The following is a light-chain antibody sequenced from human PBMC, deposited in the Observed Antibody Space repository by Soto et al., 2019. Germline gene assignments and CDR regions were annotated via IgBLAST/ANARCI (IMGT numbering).Light chain of an antibody. V-gene: IGKV1-5*01. J-gene: IGKJ1*01. CDR3: QQYNSYSPAT. Sequence: DIQMTQSPSTLSGSVGDRVTITCRASQTISSWLAWYQQKPGKAPKLLISDASTLESGVPSRFSGRGSETEFTLTISSLQPDDFATYYCQQYNSYSPATFGQGTKVDIK. CDR1: QTISSW. CDR2: DAS.